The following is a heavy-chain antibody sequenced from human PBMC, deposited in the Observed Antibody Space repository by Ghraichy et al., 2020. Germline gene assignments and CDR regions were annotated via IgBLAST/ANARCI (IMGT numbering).Heavy chain of an antibody. CDR2: INHSGST. V-gene: IGHV4-34*01. CDR3: ARAAGLAARWDWFDP. CDR1: GGSFSGYY. D-gene: IGHD6-6*01. J-gene: IGHJ5*02. Sequence: SQTLSLTCAVYGGSFSGYYWSWIRQPPGKGLEWIGEINHSGSTNYNPSLKSRVTISVDTSKNQFSLKLSSVTAADTAVYYCARAAGLAARWDWFDPWGQGTLVTVSS.